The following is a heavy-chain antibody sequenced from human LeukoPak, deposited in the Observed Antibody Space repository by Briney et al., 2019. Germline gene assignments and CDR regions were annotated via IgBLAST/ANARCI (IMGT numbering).Heavy chain of an antibody. J-gene: IGHJ4*02. CDR3: ARHDPGLGTLQFDY. Sequence: PGGSLRLSCAASGFTFSSYAMHWVRQAPGKGLEWVAVISYDGSNKYYADSVKGRFTISRDNSKNTLYLQMNSLRAEDTAVYYCARHDPGLGTLQFDYWGQGTLVTVSS. CDR2: ISYDGSNK. D-gene: IGHD7-27*01. CDR1: GFTFSSYA. V-gene: IGHV3-30-3*01.